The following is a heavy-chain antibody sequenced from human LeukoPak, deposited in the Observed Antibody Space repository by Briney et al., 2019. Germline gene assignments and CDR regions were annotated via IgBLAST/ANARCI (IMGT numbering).Heavy chain of an antibody. D-gene: IGHD3-22*01. CDR2: INHSGST. J-gene: IGHJ4*02. CDR1: GGSFSGYY. Sequence: SETLSLTCAVYGGSFSGYYWSWIRQPAGKGLEWMGEINHSGSTNYNPSLKSRVTISVDKSKNQFSLKLSSVTAADTAVYYCARVSYYDSSDNRGAFDYWGQGTLVTVSS. CDR3: ARVSYYDSSDNRGAFDY. V-gene: IGHV4-34*01.